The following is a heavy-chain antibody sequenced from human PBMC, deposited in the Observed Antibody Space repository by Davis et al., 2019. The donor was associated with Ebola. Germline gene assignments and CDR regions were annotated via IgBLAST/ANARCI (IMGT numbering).Heavy chain of an antibody. Sequence: GESLKISCAASGFTFSSYSMNWVRQAPGKGLEWVSSISSSSSYIYYADSVKGRFTISRDNAKNSLYLQMNSLRAEDTAVYYCARGYSSSWYGGNWFDPWGQGTLVTVSS. V-gene: IGHV3-21*01. D-gene: IGHD6-13*01. CDR2: ISSSSSYI. J-gene: IGHJ5*02. CDR1: GFTFSSYS. CDR3: ARGYSSSWYGGNWFDP.